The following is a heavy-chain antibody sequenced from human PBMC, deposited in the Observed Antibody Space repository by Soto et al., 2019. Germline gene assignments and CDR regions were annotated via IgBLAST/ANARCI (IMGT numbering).Heavy chain of an antibody. J-gene: IGHJ5*02. CDR1: GFTFSGYA. V-gene: IGHV3-30-3*01. CDR2: ISYDGSNK. CDR3: ARAQRSVTTMNWFDP. Sequence: GGSLRLSCAASGFTFSGYAMHWVRQAPGKGLEWVAVISYDGSNKYYADSVKGRFTISRDNSKNTLYLQMNSLRAEDTAVYYCARAQRSVTTMNWFDPWGQGTLVTVSS. D-gene: IGHD4-17*01.